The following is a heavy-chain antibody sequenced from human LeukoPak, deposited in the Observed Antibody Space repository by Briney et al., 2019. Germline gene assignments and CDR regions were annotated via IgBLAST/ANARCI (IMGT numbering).Heavy chain of an antibody. D-gene: IGHD3-10*01. J-gene: IGHJ4*02. CDR1: GFTFSSYA. V-gene: IGHV3-30*04. CDR2: ISYDGSNK. Sequence: LRLSCAASGFTFSSYAMHWVRQAPGKGLEWVAVISYDGSNKYYADSVKGRFTISRDNSKNTLYLQMNSLRAEDTAVYYCARDIWGFGESTKGFDYWGQGTLVTVSS. CDR3: ARDIWGFGESTKGFDY.